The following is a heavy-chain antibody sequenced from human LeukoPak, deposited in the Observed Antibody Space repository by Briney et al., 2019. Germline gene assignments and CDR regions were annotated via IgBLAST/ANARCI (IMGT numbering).Heavy chain of an antibody. CDR1: GYTFTSYG. Sequence: ASVKVSCKASGYTFTSYGISWVRQAPGQGLEWMGWISAYNGNTNYAQKLQGRVTMTTDTSTSTAYMERRSLRSDDTAVYYCVRELDYGVYPGQGGGDYWGQGTLVTVSS. V-gene: IGHV1-18*04. J-gene: IGHJ4*02. CDR3: VRELDYGVYPGQGGGDY. CDR2: ISAYNGNT. D-gene: IGHD4-17*01.